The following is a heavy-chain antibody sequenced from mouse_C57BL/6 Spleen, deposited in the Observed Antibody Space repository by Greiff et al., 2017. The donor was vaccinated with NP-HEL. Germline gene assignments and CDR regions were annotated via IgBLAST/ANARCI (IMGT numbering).Heavy chain of an antibody. Sequence: EVKLMESGGGLVKPGGSLKLSCAASGFTFSSYAMSWVRQTPEKRPEWVATISDGGSYTYYPDNVKGRFTISRDNAKNNLYLQMSHLKSEDTAMYYCARGPLYDYDKFAYWGQGTLVTVSA. J-gene: IGHJ3*01. CDR3: ARGPLYDYDKFAY. V-gene: IGHV5-4*03. CDR1: GFTFSSYA. D-gene: IGHD2-4*01. CDR2: ISDGGSYT.